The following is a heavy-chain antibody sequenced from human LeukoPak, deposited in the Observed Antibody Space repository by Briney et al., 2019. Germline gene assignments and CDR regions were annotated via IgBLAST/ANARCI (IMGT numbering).Heavy chain of an antibody. CDR2: IYYSGST. CDR3: ARVVGANTGGVAFDI. V-gene: IGHV4-30-4*01. J-gene: IGHJ3*02. CDR1: GGSISSGDYY. Sequence: SQTLSLTCTVSGGSISSGDYYWSWIRQPPGTGLEWIGYIYYSGSTYYNPSLKSRVTISVDTSKNQFSLKLSSVTAADTAVYYCARVVGANTGGVAFDIWGQGTMVTVSS. D-gene: IGHD1-26*01.